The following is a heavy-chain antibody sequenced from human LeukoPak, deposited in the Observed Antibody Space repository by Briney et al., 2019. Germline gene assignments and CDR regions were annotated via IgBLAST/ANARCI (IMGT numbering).Heavy chain of an antibody. D-gene: IGHD6-13*01. Sequence: SETLSLTCTVSGYSISSGYYWGWIRQPPGKGLEWIGSIYHSGSTYYNPSLKSRVTISVDTSKDQFSLKLSSVTAADTAVYYCARDFAAAAGTEFDYWGQGTLVTVSS. V-gene: IGHV4-38-2*02. J-gene: IGHJ4*02. CDR1: GYSISSGYY. CDR2: IYHSGST. CDR3: ARDFAAAAGTEFDY.